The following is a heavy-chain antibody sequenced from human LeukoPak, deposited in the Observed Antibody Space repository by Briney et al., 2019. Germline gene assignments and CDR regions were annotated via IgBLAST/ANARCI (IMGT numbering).Heavy chain of an antibody. CDR2: INHSGST. Sequence: SETLSLTCTVSGGSISSYYWSWIRQPPGKGLEWIGEINHSGSTNYNPSLKSRVTISVDTSKNQFSLKLSSVTAADTAVYYCARRRVPAYGSGSYYQMGFDYWGQGTLVTVSS. V-gene: IGHV4-34*01. J-gene: IGHJ4*02. CDR3: ARRRVPAYGSGSYYQMGFDY. CDR1: GGSISSYY. D-gene: IGHD3-10*01.